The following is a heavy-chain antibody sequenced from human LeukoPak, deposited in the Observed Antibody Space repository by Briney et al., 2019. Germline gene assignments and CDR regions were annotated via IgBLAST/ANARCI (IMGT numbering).Heavy chain of an antibody. J-gene: IGHJ4*02. Sequence: ASVKVSCKASGYTFTNYDVNWVRQATGQGLEWMGWMNPTSGKAGFAQRFQGRVSMTRNISISTAYMELSSLRSEDTAVYYCARAASSWSLIDYWGQGTLVTVSS. CDR3: ARAASSWSLIDY. D-gene: IGHD6-13*01. V-gene: IGHV1-8*01. CDR2: MNPTSGKA. CDR1: GYTFTNYD.